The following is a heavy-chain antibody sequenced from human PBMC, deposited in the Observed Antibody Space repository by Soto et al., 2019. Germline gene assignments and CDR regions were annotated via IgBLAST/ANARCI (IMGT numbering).Heavy chain of an antibody. D-gene: IGHD2-2*01. CDR1: GFTFSSYA. V-gene: IGHV3-23*01. CDR2: ISGSGGST. CDR3: AKDEIVVVPAAIPAEYFQH. Sequence: EVQLLESGGGLVQPGGSLRLSCAASGFTFSSYAMSWVRQAPGKGLEWVSAISGSGGSTYYADSVKGRSTISRDNSKNTLYLQMNSLRAEDTAVYDCAKDEIVVVPAAIPAEYFQHWGQGTLVTVSS. J-gene: IGHJ1*01.